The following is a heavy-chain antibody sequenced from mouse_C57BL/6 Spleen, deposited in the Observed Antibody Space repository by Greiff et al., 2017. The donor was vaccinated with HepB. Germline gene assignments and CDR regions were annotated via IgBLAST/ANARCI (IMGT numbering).Heavy chain of an antibody. CDR3: AVWLRLSVDY. V-gene: IGHV1-50*01. J-gene: IGHJ2*01. CDR2: IDPSDSYT. Sequence: QVQLQQPGAELVKPGASVKLSCKASGYTFTSYWMQWVKQRPGQGLEWIGEIDPSDSYTNYNQKFKGKATLTVDTSSSTAYMQLSSLTSEDSAVYYCAVWLRLSVDYWGQGTTLTVSS. D-gene: IGHD2-2*01. CDR1: GYTFTSYW.